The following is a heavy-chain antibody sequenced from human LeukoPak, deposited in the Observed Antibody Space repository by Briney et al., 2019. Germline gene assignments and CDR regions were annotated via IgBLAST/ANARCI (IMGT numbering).Heavy chain of an antibody. V-gene: IGHV3-33*01. CDR2: IWNDGSNK. CDR3: ARGDSRGYYHCFDY. J-gene: IGHJ4*02. Sequence: QPGGSLRLSCAASGFTFSNHGMHWVRQAPGKGLEWVAVIWNDGSNKDYADSVKGRFTISRDNSKNTVYLQMNSLRAEDTAVYYCARGDSRGYYHCFDYWGQGTLVTVSS. D-gene: IGHD3-22*01. CDR1: GFTFSNHG.